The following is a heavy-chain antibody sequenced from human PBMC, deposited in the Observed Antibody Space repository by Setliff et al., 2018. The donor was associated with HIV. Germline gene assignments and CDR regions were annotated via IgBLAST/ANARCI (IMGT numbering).Heavy chain of an antibody. CDR1: GGTFNNYA. J-gene: IGHJ4*03. V-gene: IGHV1-69*11. Sequence: SVKVSYKASGGTFNNYAISWLRQAPGQGLVWMGKIIPILGTANYAQRFQGRVTMTADESTSTVYMELNSLSSEDTAMYYCARDAGYSGSSWNYWGQGT. CDR3: ARDAGYSGSSWNY. D-gene: IGHD5-12*01. CDR2: IIPILGTA.